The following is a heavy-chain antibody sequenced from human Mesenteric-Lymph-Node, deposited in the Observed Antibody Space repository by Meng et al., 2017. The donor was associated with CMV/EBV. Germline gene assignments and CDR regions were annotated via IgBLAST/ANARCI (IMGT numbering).Heavy chain of an antibody. CDR1: GYTFTTNY. D-gene: IGHD2-15*01. J-gene: IGHJ4*02. CDR3: ARPQGLYCSATMCFKSYFDD. V-gene: IGHV1-2*02. Sequence: VKVSCKASGYTFTTNYLFWLRQAPGQGMEWLGWINPKNGATNYTRKFQGRVNMTRDTSINTVYLELSNLRSDDTALYYCARPQGLYCSATMCFKSYFDDWGQGTLVTVSS. CDR2: INPKNGAT.